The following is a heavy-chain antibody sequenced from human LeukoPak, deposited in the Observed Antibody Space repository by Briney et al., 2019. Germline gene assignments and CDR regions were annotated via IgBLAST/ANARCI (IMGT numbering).Heavy chain of an antibody. CDR3: ARDFGILADYYYYGMDV. D-gene: IGHD1-14*01. CDR2: ISSSGSTI. Sequence: GGSLRLSCAASGFTFSDYYMSWIRQAPGKGLEWVSYISSSGSTIYYADSVKGRFTISRDNAKNSLYLQMNSLRAEDTAVYYCARDFGILADYYYYGMDVWGQGTTITVSS. V-gene: IGHV3-11*01. J-gene: IGHJ6*02. CDR1: GFTFSDYY.